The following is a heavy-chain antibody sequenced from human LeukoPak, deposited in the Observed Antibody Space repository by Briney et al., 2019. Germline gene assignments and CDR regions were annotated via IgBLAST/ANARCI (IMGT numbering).Heavy chain of an antibody. CDR3: ARTQVDTAMEYYFDY. CDR1: GCSISSYY. V-gene: IGHV4-59*01. J-gene: IGHJ4*02. Sequence: SETLSLTCTVSGCSISSYYWSWIRQPPGKGLEWIGDIYYSGSTNYNPSLKSRVTISVDTSKNQFSLKLSSVTAADTAVYYCARTQVDTAMEYYFDYWGQGTLVTVSS. D-gene: IGHD5-18*01. CDR2: IYYSGST.